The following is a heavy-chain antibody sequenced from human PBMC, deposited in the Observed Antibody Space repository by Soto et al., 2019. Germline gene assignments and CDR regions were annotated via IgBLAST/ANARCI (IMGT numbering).Heavy chain of an antibody. Sequence: GPTLVNPTQTLTLTCTFSGFSLSTSGMCVSWIRQPPGKALEWLALIDWDDDKYYSTSLKTRLTISKDTSKNQVVLTMTNMDPVDTATYYCARIHIHSTGYVQGMDVWGQGTTVTVSS. CDR3: ARIHIHSTGYVQGMDV. J-gene: IGHJ6*02. D-gene: IGHD3-22*01. CDR1: GFSLSTSGMC. CDR2: IDWDDDK. V-gene: IGHV2-70*01.